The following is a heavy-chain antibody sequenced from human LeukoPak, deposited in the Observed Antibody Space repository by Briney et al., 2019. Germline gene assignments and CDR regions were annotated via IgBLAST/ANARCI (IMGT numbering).Heavy chain of an antibody. Sequence: GGSLRLSCAASGFTFSSYGMHWVRQAPAKGLEWEAVIWYDGSNKYYADSVKGRFTISRDNSKNTLYLQMNSLGAEDTAVYYCARVSLDYWGQGTLVTVSS. CDR1: GFTFSSYG. CDR2: IWYDGSNK. J-gene: IGHJ4*02. V-gene: IGHV3-33*01. CDR3: ARVSLDY.